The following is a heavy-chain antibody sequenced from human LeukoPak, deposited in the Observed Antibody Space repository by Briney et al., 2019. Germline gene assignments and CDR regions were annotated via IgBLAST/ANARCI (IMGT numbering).Heavy chain of an antibody. V-gene: IGHV1-46*01. D-gene: IGHD6-13*01. CDR3: AREGVAGTGLDF. J-gene: IGHJ4*02. Sequence: ALVKVSCKASGYTFSVYNMHWVRQAPGQGLEWMGIINPSGGTSYAQKLQGRITMTRDTSTSTLYMELSSLRSEDTAVYYCAREGVAGTGLDFWGQGTLVTVSS. CDR2: INPSGGT. CDR1: GYTFSVYN.